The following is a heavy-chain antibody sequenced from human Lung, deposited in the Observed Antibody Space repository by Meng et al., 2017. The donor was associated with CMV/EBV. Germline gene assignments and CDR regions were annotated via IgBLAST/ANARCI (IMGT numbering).Heavy chain of an antibody. CDR1: GGSISTYY. D-gene: IGHD5-12*01. J-gene: IGHJ6*02. Sequence: SETLSLTCTVSGGSISTYYWNWLRQLPGKGLEWIGYISNSGSTDYNPSLKSRVTISVDTSKNQFSLKLTSVTAADTAVYYCARFDIDVEGYYGMDVWGQGXTVTVSS. CDR3: ARFDIDVEGYYGMDV. V-gene: IGHV4-59*01. CDR2: ISNSGST.